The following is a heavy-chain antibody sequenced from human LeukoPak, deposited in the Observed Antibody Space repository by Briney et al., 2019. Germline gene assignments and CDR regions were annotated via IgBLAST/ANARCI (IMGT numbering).Heavy chain of an antibody. Sequence: PGGSLRLSCAASGFTFSGYAMNWVRHAPGKGLEWVSGIRGSGDTTYYADSVKGRRFTISRDNSKNTLYLQMNSVRADDTALYYCAREVTNDAFDIWGQGTMVTVSS. J-gene: IGHJ3*02. CDR3: AREVTNDAFDI. CDR2: IRGSGDTT. CDR1: GFTFSGYA. D-gene: IGHD4-17*01. V-gene: IGHV3-23*01.